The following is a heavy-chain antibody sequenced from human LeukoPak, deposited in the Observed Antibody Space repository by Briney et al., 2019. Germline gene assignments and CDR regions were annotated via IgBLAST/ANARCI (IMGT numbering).Heavy chain of an antibody. J-gene: IGHJ5*02. Sequence: GGSLRLSCAASGFTFSSYGMHWVRQAPGKGLEWVAFIRYDGSNKYYADSVKGRFTISRVNSKNTLYLQMNSLRAEDTAVYYCAKDTCSSTSCYTWVNWFDPWGQGTLVTVSS. CDR3: AKDTCSSTSCYTWVNWFDP. CDR1: GFTFSSYG. V-gene: IGHV3-30*02. CDR2: IRYDGSNK. D-gene: IGHD2-2*02.